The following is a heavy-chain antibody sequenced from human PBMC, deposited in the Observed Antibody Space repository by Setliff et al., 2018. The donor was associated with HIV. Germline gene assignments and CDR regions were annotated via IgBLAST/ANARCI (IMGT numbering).Heavy chain of an antibody. CDR2: INPNSGGT. D-gene: IGHD3-16*01. Sequence: ASVKVSCKASGYTFTGYYMHWVRQAPGQGLEWMGRINPNSGGTNYAQMFQDRVTMTRDTSIATAYMELKRLKSDDTAVYYCARDRTAGYNYDYGYWGQGTLVTVSS. V-gene: IGHV1-2*06. J-gene: IGHJ4*02. CDR1: GYTFTGYY. CDR3: ARDRTAGYNYDYGY.